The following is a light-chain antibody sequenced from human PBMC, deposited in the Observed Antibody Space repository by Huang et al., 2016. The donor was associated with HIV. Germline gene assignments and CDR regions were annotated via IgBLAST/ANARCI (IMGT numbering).Light chain of an antibody. J-gene: IGKJ2*01. CDR2: LGS. Sequence: DIVMIQSPLSLPVTPGEPASNSCRSSQSLLHTNAYNYLDWYLQKPGQSPQLLIYLGSSRASGVPDRFSGGGSGTRFSLNISRVEAEDAGIYYCMEALKTPYTFGQGTKLEIK. CDR1: QSLLHTNAYNY. CDR3: MEALKTPYT. V-gene: IGKV2-28*01.